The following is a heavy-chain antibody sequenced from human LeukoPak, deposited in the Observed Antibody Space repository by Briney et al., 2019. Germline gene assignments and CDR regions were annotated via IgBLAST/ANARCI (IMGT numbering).Heavy chain of an antibody. CDR1: GGSFNYYY. D-gene: IGHD4-17*01. CDR3: ARVPTVTFFDY. CDR2: INQSGST. Sequence: PSETLSLTCTVYGGSFNYYYWSWIRQPPGKGLEWIGEINQSGSTNYNPSLKSRVTISVDTSKNQFSLKLSSVTAADTAVYYCARVPTVTFFDYWGQGTLVTVSS. J-gene: IGHJ4*02. V-gene: IGHV4-34*01.